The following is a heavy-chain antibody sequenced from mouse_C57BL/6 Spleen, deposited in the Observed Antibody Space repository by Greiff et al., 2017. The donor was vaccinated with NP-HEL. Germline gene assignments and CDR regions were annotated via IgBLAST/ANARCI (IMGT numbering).Heavy chain of an antibody. Sequence: QVQLQQSGPELVKPGASVKISCKASGYAFSSSWMNWVKQRPGKGLEWIGRIYPGDGDTNYNGKFKGKATLTADKSSSTAYMQLSSLTSEDSAVYFCARYYYGSSYEGGNAMDYWGQGTSVTVSS. CDR3: ARYYYGSSYEGGNAMDY. CDR2: IYPGDGDT. D-gene: IGHD1-1*01. V-gene: IGHV1-82*01. J-gene: IGHJ4*01. CDR1: GYAFSSSW.